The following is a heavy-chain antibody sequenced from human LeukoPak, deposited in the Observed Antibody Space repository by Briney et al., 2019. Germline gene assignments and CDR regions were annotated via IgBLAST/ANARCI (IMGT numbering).Heavy chain of an antibody. CDR1: GFTFSSYG. D-gene: IGHD1-26*01. V-gene: IGHV3-33*01. CDR2: IWYDGSNK. J-gene: IGHJ4*02. Sequence: PGGSLRLSCAASGFTFSSYGMHWVRQAPGKGLEWVAVIWYDGSNKYYADSVKGRFTISRDNSKNTLYLQMNSLRAEDTAVYYCARDILAEGATTSFDYWGQGTLVTVSS. CDR3: ARDILAEGATTSFDY.